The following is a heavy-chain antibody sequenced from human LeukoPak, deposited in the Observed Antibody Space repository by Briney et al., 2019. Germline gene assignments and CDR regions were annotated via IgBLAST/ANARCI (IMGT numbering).Heavy chain of an antibody. CDR1: GGSFSGYY. Sequence: SETLSLTCAVSGGSFSGYYWSWVRQPPGKGLEWIGEIKHNASSSSNPSLTTRETISADTSKNPYTMKHSSVTAAGTDENYCERGTDGYCSSTSCYGKPYYYYYGMDVWGQGTTVTVSS. J-gene: IGHJ6*02. CDR3: ERGTDGYCSSTSCYGKPYYYYYGMDV. D-gene: IGHD2-2*03. CDR2: IKHNASS. V-gene: IGHV4-34*01.